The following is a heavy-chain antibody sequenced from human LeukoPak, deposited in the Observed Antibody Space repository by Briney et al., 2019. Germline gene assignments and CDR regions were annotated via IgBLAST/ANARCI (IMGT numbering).Heavy chain of an antibody. J-gene: IGHJ4*02. CDR2: IYNSVN. CDR3: EILTTV. CDR1: GASISGYY. Sequence: PSETLSLTCTVSGASISGYYWSWIRQPPGKGLEWIGYIYNSVNDYNPSLKSRVIISSDPSKNQFSLRLSSMTAADTAVYYCEILTTVWGQGTLVTVSS. V-gene: IGHV4-59*01. D-gene: IGHD1-1*01.